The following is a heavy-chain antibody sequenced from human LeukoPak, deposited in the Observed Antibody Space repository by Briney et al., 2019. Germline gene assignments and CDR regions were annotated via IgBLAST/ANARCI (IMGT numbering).Heavy chain of an antibody. D-gene: IGHD3-10*01. CDR2: INPSGGST. V-gene: IGHV1-46*01. J-gene: IGHJ4*02. CDR1: GYTLTSYY. CDR3: ARERIELWFGELTPLDY. Sequence: GASVKVSCKASGYTLTSYYMHWVRQAPGQGLEWMGIINPSGGSTSYAQKFQGRVTMTRDTSTSTVYMELSSLRSEDTAVYYCARERIELWFGELTPLDYWGQGTLVTVSS.